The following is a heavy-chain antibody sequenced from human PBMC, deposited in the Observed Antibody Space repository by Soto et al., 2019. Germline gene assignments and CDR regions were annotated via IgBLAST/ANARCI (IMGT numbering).Heavy chain of an antibody. Sequence: GGSLRLSCAASGFTFSSYSMNWVRQDPGKGLEWVSSISSSSSYIYYADSVKGRFTISRDNAKNSLYLQMNSLRAEDTAVYYCVGEYSSSSYYYYYYYMDVWGKGTTVTVSS. CDR1: GFTFSSYS. D-gene: IGHD6-6*01. V-gene: IGHV3-21*01. CDR3: VGEYSSSSYYYYYYYMDV. CDR2: ISSSSSYI. J-gene: IGHJ6*03.